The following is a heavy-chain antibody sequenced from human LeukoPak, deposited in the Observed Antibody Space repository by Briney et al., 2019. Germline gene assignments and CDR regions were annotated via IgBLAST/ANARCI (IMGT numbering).Heavy chain of an antibody. CDR3: ARETTYYDFWSGMDV. Sequence: GGSLRLSCAASGFTFSSYSMNWVRQAPGKGLEWVSYISSSSSTIHYADSVKGRFTISRDNAKNSLYLQMNSLRAEDTAVYYCARETTYYDFWSGMDVWGKGTTVTVSS. V-gene: IGHV3-48*01. J-gene: IGHJ6*03. CDR2: ISSSSSTI. CDR1: GFTFSSYS. D-gene: IGHD3-3*01.